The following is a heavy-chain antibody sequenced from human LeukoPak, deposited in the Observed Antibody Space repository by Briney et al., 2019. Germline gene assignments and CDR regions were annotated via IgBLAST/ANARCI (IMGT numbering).Heavy chain of an antibody. J-gene: IGHJ4*02. CDR1: GFTFNNYA. D-gene: IGHD6-19*01. CDR2: ISGSGGTT. Sequence: PGGSLRLSCAASGFTFNNYAMSWVRQAPGKGLEWVSAISGSGGTTYYADSVKGRFTFSRDNSKNTLYLQMNSLRAEDTAVYYCAKDVAVAGNDYWGQGTLVTVSS. V-gene: IGHV3-23*01. CDR3: AKDVAVAGNDY.